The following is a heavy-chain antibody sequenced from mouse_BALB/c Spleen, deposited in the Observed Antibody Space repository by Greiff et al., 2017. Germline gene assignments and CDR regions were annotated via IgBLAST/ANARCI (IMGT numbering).Heavy chain of an antibody. V-gene: IGHV2-6-5*01. D-gene: IGHD2-1*01. J-gene: IGHJ1*01. CDR1: GFSLTDYG. CDR3: AKHPPFGNYVYFDV. CDR2: IWGGGST. Sequence: VQVVESGPGLVAPSQSLSITCTVSGFSLTDYGVSWIRQPPGKGLEWLGVIWGGGSTYYNSALKSRLSISKDNSKSQVFLKMNSLQTDDTAMYYCAKHPPFGNYVYFDVWGAGTTVTVSS.